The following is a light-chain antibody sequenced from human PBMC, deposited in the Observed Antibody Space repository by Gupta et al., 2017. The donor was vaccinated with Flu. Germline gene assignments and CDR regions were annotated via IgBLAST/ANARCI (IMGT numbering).Light chain of an antibody. J-gene: IGKJ1*01. CDR3: QQCGS. CDR1: QSISCG. Sequence: SASVGDRVTITCRASQSISCGLAWYQQKPGKAPKLLIYKASTLESGVPSRFSGSGSGTDFTLTISSLQPDDLAIYYCQQCGSFGQGTKVEI. CDR2: KAS. V-gene: IGKV1-5*03.